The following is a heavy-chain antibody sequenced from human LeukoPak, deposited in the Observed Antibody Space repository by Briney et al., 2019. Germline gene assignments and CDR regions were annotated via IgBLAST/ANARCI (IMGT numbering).Heavy chain of an antibody. Sequence: GGSLRLSCAASGFTFSSYSMNWVRQAPGKGLEWVSSISSSSSYIYYADSVKGRFTISRDNAKNSLYLQMNSLRAEDTAVYYCARDLDTGRNAFDIWGQGTMVTVSS. J-gene: IGHJ3*02. D-gene: IGHD2-8*02. CDR1: GFTFSSYS. V-gene: IGHV3-21*04. CDR2: ISSSSSYI. CDR3: ARDLDTGRNAFDI.